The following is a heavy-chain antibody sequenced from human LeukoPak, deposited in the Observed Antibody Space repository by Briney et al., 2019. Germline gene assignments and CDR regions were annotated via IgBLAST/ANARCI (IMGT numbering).Heavy chain of an antibody. J-gene: IGHJ6*02. D-gene: IGHD3-3*01. CDR2: IIPILGIA. CDR1: GGTFSSYA. V-gene: IGHV1-69*04. Sequence: GXSVKVSCKASGGTFSSYAISWVRQAPGQGLEWMGRIIPILGIANYAQKFQGRVTITADKSTSTAYMELSSLRSEDTAVYYCATPSHFGVVGNHYGMDVWGQGTTVTVSS. CDR3: ATPSHFGVVGNHYGMDV.